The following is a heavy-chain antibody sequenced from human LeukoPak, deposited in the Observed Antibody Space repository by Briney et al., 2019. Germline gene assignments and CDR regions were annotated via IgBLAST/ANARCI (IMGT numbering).Heavy chain of an antibody. D-gene: IGHD6-6*01. J-gene: IGHJ4*02. Sequence: GGSLRLSCAASGFTFSSYGMHWVRQAPGKGLEWVAVIWYDGSNKYYADSVKGRFTISRDNSKNTLYLQMNSLGAEDTAVYYCAKDAAYSSSSRKAYYFDYWGQGTLVTVSS. CDR2: IWYDGSNK. CDR1: GFTFSSYG. CDR3: AKDAAYSSSSRKAYYFDY. V-gene: IGHV3-33*06.